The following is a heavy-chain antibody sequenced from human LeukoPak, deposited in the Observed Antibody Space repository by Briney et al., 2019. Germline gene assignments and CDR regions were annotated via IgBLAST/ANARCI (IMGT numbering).Heavy chain of an antibody. Sequence: ASVKVSCKASGYTFTSYGISWVRQAPGQGLEWMGWISAYNGNTNYAQKLQGRVTLTSDTSASTAYMELNSLRSEDMAVYYCTLYNHWGQGTLVTVSS. D-gene: IGHD2-2*02. CDR1: GYTFTSYG. CDR3: TLYNH. V-gene: IGHV1-18*03. CDR2: ISAYNGNT. J-gene: IGHJ5*02.